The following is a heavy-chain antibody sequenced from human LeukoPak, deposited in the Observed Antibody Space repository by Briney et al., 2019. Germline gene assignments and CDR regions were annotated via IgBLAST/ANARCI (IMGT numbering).Heavy chain of an antibody. V-gene: IGHV4-59*01. CDR2: ISYSGNT. D-gene: IGHD4-23*01. CDR1: GASITSYF. CDR3: ARADYGGHGTTFDI. Sequence: PSETLSLTCTASGASITSYFWTWIRQPPGKGLDWIAYISYSGNTNYNPSLKSRVTISIDTSKNQFSLKLTSATAADTAMYYCARADYGGHGTTFDIWGQGTMVTVSS. J-gene: IGHJ3*02.